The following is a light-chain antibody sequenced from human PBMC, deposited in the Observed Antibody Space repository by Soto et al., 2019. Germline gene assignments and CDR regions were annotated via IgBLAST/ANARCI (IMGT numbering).Light chain of an antibody. J-gene: IGKJ2*01. CDR1: QSISNTY. V-gene: IGKV3-20*01. CDR2: GAS. Sequence: EIVLTQSPGTLSLSPGERATLSCRASQSISNTYLAWYQQNPGQAPRLLIYGASNRATGIPDRFSGSGSGTDFTLTISRLEPEDFSVYYCQQYGSSPPYTFGQGTKLEIK. CDR3: QQYGSSPPYT.